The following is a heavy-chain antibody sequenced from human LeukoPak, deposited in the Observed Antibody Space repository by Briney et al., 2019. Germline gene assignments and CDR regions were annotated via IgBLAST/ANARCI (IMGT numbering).Heavy chain of an antibody. Sequence: GGSLRLSCAASGFTFSSYWMSWVRQAPGKGLEWVANIKQDGSEKYYVDSVKGRFTISRDNAKNSLYLQTNSLRAEDTAVYYCARDPGIAVAGTFYYYGMDVWGQGTTVTVSS. CDR1: GFTFSSYW. J-gene: IGHJ6*02. CDR3: ARDPGIAVAGTFYYYGMDV. CDR2: IKQDGSEK. V-gene: IGHV3-7*01. D-gene: IGHD6-19*01.